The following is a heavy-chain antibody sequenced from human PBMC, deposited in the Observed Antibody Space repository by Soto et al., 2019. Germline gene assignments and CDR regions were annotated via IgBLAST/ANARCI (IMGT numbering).Heavy chain of an antibody. J-gene: IGHJ3*02. D-gene: IGHD2-15*01. CDR1: GGSFSGYY. CDR2: INHSGST. V-gene: IGHV4-34*01. CDR3: ATVSASSTSDAFDI. Sequence: PSETLSLTCAVYGGSFSGYYWSWIRQPPGKGLEWIGEINHSGSTNYNPSLKSRVTISVDTSKNQFSLKLNSVTAADTAVYYCATVSASSTSDAFDIWDRGIVVT.